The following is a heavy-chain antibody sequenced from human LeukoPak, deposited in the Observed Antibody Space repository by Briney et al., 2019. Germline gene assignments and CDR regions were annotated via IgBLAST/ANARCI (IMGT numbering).Heavy chain of an antibody. CDR2: IYYSGST. CDR3: ASRGRYYYGSGSYYY. D-gene: IGHD3-10*01. J-gene: IGHJ4*02. Sequence: PSETLSLTCTVSGGSISSSSYYWGWIRQPPGKGLEWIGSIYYSGSTYYNPSLKSRVTISVDTSKNQFSLKLSSVTAADTAVYYCASRGRYYYGSGSYYYWGQGTLVTVSS. V-gene: IGHV4-39*07. CDR1: GGSISSSSYY.